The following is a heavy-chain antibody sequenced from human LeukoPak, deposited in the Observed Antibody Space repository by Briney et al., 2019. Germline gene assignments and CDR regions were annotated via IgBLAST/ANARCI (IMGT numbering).Heavy chain of an antibody. Sequence: PSETLSLTCTVSGGSISSSSYYWGWIRQPPGKGLEWIGEIYHSGSTNYNPSLKSRVTISVDTSKNQFSLKLSSVTAADTAVYYCARHIPEMATIGPLYYFDYWGQGTLVTVSS. CDR1: GGSISSSSYY. J-gene: IGHJ4*02. D-gene: IGHD5-24*01. V-gene: IGHV4-39*01. CDR3: ARHIPEMATIGPLYYFDY. CDR2: IYHSGST.